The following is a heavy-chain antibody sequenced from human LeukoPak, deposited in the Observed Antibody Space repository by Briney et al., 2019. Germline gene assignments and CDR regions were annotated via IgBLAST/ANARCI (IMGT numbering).Heavy chain of an antibody. CDR3: ARVARALKVEADVVPAASFPYYYYYYMDV. CDR2: INPSGGST. Sequence: ASVKVSCKASGYTFTSYYMHWVRQAPGQGLEWMGIINPSGGSTSYAQKFQGRVTMTRDTSTSTVYMELSSLRSEDTAVYYCARVARALKVEADVVPAASFPYYYYYYMDVWGKGTTVTVSS. J-gene: IGHJ6*03. D-gene: IGHD2-2*01. V-gene: IGHV1-46*01. CDR1: GYTFTSYY.